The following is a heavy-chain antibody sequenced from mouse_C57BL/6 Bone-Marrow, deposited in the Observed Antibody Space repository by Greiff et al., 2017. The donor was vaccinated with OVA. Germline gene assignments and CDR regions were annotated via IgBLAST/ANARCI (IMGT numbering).Heavy chain of an antibody. J-gene: IGHJ3*01. D-gene: IGHD2-3*01. Sequence: VQLQQSGAELVKPGASVKISCKASGYAFSSYWMNWVKQRPGKGLEWIGQIYPGDGDTNYNGKFKGKATLTADKSSSTAYMQLSSLTSEDSAVYFCARVIYDGYPWFAYWGQGTLVTVSA. CDR1: GYAFSSYW. CDR3: ARVIYDGYPWFAY. CDR2: IYPGDGDT. V-gene: IGHV1-80*01.